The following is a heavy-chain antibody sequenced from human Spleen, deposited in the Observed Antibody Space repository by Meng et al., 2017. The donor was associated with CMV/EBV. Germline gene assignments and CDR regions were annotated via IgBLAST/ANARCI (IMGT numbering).Heavy chain of an antibody. CDR2: IRTQPNNYAA. CDR1: GYVFSGAA. Sequence: GESLKISCAASGYVFSGAAIHWVRQASGKGLEWVGRIRTQPNNYAAEYAASVKGRFTISRDDSKKTAFLQMNSLKMEDTAVYYCTRLWSTGGFDPWGQGTQVTVSS. CDR3: TRLWSTGGFDP. V-gene: IGHV3-73*01. D-gene: IGHD2-2*01. J-gene: IGHJ5*02.